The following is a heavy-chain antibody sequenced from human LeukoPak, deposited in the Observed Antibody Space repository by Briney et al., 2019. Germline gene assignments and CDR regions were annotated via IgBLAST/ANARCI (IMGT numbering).Heavy chain of an antibody. V-gene: IGHV4-59*01. CDR3: ARSGRYYYGSGSYPFDY. D-gene: IGHD3-10*01. J-gene: IGHJ4*02. Sequence: PSETPSLTCTVSGGSISSYYWSWIRQPPGKGLEWIGYIYYSGSTNYNPSLESRVTISVDTSKNQFSLKLSSVTAADTAVYYCARSGRYYYGSGSYPFDYWGQGTLVTVSS. CDR2: IYYSGST. CDR1: GGSISSYY.